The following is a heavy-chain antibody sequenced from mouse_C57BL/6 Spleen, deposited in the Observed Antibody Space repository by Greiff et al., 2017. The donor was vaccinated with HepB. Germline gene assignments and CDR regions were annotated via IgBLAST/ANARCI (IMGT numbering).Heavy chain of an antibody. CDR1: GFNIKNTY. CDR3: ARSGDYYGSSYWYFDV. Sequence: EVKLVESVAELVRPGASVKLSCTASGFNIKNTYMHWVKQRPEQGLEWIGRIDPANGNTKYAPKFQGKATITADTSSNTAYLQLSSLTSEDTVIYYCARSGDYYGSSYWYFDVWGTGTTVTVSS. CDR2: IDPANGNT. V-gene: IGHV14-3*01. J-gene: IGHJ1*03. D-gene: IGHD1-1*01.